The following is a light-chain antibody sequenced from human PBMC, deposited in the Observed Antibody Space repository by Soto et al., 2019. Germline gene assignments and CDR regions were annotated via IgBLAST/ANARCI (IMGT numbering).Light chain of an antibody. CDR3: QQYNNWPAT. J-gene: IGKJ5*01. CDR1: QSVSSN. Sequence: EIVMTQSPANLSVSPGERATLSCRASQSVSSNLAWYQQKPGQAPRLLIYGASTRATGIPARFSGSGSGTEFTLTISSLQSEDFAVYYCQQYNNWPATFGQGTRLEIK. CDR2: GAS. V-gene: IGKV3-15*01.